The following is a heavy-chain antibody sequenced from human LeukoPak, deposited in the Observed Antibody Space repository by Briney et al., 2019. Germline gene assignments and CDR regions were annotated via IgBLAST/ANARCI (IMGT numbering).Heavy chain of an antibody. J-gene: IGHJ4*02. Sequence: GESLRISCRASGYSFSTNWIGWVRQMPGKGLEWMGIIYPGDSDTRYSPSFQGQVTISADKSISTAYLQWSSLKASDTAMYYCARLGIVGARAHDYWGQGTLVTVSS. CDR3: ARLGIVGARAHDY. CDR1: GYSFSTNW. D-gene: IGHD1-26*01. V-gene: IGHV5-51*01. CDR2: IYPGDSDT.